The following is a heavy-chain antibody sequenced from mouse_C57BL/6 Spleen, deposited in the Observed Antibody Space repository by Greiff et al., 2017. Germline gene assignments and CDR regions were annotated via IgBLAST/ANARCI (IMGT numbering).Heavy chain of an antibody. D-gene: IGHD2-4*01. Sequence: QVQLQQSGAELVKPGASVKLSCTASGYTFTSYWMHWVKQRPGQGLEWIGMIHPNSGSTNYNEKFKSKATLTVDKSSSTAYMQLSSLTSEDPAVYYCARSVYYDYEAYWGQGTLVTVSA. J-gene: IGHJ3*01. CDR2: IHPNSGST. V-gene: IGHV1-64*01. CDR3: ARSVYYDYEAY. CDR1: GYTFTSYW.